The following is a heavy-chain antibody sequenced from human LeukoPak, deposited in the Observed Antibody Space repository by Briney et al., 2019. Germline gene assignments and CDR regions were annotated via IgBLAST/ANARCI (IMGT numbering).Heavy chain of an antibody. CDR1: GFTFSSNY. V-gene: IGHV3-23*01. CDR3: AKDRIAAVGTPYYYYGMDV. Sequence: GGSLRLSCAASGFTFSSNYMSWVRQAPGKGLEWVSAISGSGGSTYYADSVKGRFTISRDNSKNTLYLQVNSLRAEDTAVYYCAKDRIAAVGTPYYYYGMDVWGQGTTVTVSS. D-gene: IGHD6-13*01. J-gene: IGHJ6*02. CDR2: ISGSGGST.